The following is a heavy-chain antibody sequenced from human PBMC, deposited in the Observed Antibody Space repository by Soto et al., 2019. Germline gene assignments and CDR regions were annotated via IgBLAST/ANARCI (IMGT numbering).Heavy chain of an antibody. CDR3: AKWAHNGMEV. J-gene: IGHJ6*02. CDR1: GFTFSNYG. V-gene: IGHV3-30*18. Sequence: QVQLVESGGGVVQPGRSLRLSCAVSGFTFSNYGMHWVRQAPGKGLEWVAAISYDGSNKYHADSVKGRFTISRDNSKNTLYLQMNSLRAEDTAVYYCAKWAHNGMEVWGQGTTVTVSS. CDR2: ISYDGSNK.